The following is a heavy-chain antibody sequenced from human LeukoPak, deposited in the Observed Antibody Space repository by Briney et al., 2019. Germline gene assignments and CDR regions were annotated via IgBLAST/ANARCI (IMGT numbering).Heavy chain of an antibody. CDR1: GYTFTSYG. CDR2: ISAYNGNT. Sequence: VASVKVSCKASGYTFTSYGISWVRQAPGHGLEWMGWISAYNGNTNYAQKLQGRVTMTTDTSTSTVYMELSSLRSEDTAVYYCARASRVTYYYGSGRIQNWFDPWGQGTLVTVSS. CDR3: ARASRVTYYYGSGRIQNWFDP. V-gene: IGHV1-18*01. J-gene: IGHJ5*02. D-gene: IGHD3-10*01.